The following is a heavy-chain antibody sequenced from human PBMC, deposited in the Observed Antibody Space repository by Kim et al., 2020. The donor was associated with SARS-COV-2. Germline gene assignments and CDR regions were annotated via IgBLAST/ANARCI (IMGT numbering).Heavy chain of an antibody. CDR3: ARENYYDSSGITYYPSYGMNA. CDR2: INAGNGNT. J-gene: IGHJ6*02. V-gene: IGHV1-3*01. CDR1: GYTFTSYA. Sequence: ASVKVSCKASGYTFTSYAMHWVRQAPGKRLEWMGRINAGNGNTKYSQKFQGRVTITRDTSASTAYMELSSLRSEDTAVYYCARENYYDSSGITYYPSYGMNAWGQGTTVTDS. D-gene: IGHD3-22*01.